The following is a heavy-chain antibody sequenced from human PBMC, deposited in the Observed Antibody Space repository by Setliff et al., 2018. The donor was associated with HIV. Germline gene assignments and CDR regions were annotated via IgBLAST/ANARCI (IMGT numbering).Heavy chain of an antibody. J-gene: IGHJ6*02. CDR2: IRYDGSNK. V-gene: IGHV3-30*02. D-gene: IGHD3-9*01. CDR1: GFIFSSYG. CDR3: AREPHELRYFDWLLYPAYYYYGMDV. Sequence: PLGSLRLSCAASGFIFSSYGMHWVRQAPGKGLEWVAFIRYDGSNKYHADSVKGRFTISRDNSKNTLYLQMNSLRAEDTAVYYCAREPHELRYFDWLLYPAYYYYGMDVWGQGTTVTVSS.